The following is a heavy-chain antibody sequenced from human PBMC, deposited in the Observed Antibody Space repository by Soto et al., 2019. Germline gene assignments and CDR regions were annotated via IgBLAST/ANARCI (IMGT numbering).Heavy chain of an antibody. V-gene: IGHV1-69*12. J-gene: IGHJ4*02. CDR2: IVPIVDTS. CDR3: VRVVAIPGYPDN. D-gene: IGHD5-12*01. Sequence: QVQLVQSGAEVRQPASSVKVSCKTSGGTFSSYAISWVRQAPGQGLEWMGGIVPIVDTSTYAQKFQGRVTXXAXXSQSTVYMELSSLRSDDTAVYYCVRVVAIPGYPDNWGQGTLVTVSS. CDR1: GGTFSSYA.